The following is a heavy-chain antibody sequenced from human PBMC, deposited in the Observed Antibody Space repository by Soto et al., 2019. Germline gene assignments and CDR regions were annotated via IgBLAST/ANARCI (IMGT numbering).Heavy chain of an antibody. D-gene: IGHD1-26*01. CDR2: IVPLFATP. V-gene: IGHV1-69*01. Sequence: QVQLLQSGPEVRRPGSSVKLSCKTSGGNFRSYGINWVRQAPGQGLEWMGGIVPLFATPTYAQKFQGRLTVTADDSTNTVYMDLATLRSEDTALYSCARVAVRGELFAAFDFWGRGALITVSS. J-gene: IGHJ4*02. CDR1: GGNFRSYG. CDR3: ARVAVRGELFAAFDF.